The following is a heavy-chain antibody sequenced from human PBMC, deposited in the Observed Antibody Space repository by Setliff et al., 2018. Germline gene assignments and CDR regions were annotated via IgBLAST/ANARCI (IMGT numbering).Heavy chain of an antibody. D-gene: IGHD4-17*01. V-gene: IGHV7-4-1*02. Sequence: RASVKVSCKPSGYTFTSYGISWVRQAPGQGLEWVGIINPSGGSTSYAQGYTGRFAFSLDTSDSATYLDISNLKAEDTATYYCARADHLVTTTFDYWGQGTLVTVSS. CDR1: GYTFTSYG. J-gene: IGHJ4*01. CDR3: ARADHLVTTTFDY. CDR2: INPSGGST.